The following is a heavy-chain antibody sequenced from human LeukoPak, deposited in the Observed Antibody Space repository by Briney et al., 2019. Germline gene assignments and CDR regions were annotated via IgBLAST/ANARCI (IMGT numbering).Heavy chain of an antibody. CDR1: GFTFSSYT. CDR3: ARFAAGGSYYYYMDV. CDR2: IGTSSTTR. V-gene: IGHV3-48*01. D-gene: IGHD6-25*01. J-gene: IGHJ6*03. Sequence: GGSLRLSSAASGFTFSSYTMNRVRQPPGKGRKGVSNIGTSSTTRYYADSVKGRFTISKDNAKNSLYLQMNSLRADDTAVYYCARFAAGGSYYYYMDVWGKGTTVTVSS.